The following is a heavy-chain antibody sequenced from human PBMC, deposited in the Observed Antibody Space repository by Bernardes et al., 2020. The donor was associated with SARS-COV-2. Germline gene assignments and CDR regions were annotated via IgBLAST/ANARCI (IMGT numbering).Heavy chain of an antibody. J-gene: IGHJ4*02. CDR1: GFTFSSYA. Sequence: GGSLRLSCAASGFTFSSYAMSWVRQAPGKGLEWVSAISGSGGSTYYADSVKGRFTISRDNSKNTLYLQMNSLRAEDTAVYYCAKDPLPLVVGANFDYWGQGTLVTVSS. D-gene: IGHD1-26*01. V-gene: IGHV3-23*01. CDR3: AKDPLPLVVGANFDY. CDR2: ISGSGGST.